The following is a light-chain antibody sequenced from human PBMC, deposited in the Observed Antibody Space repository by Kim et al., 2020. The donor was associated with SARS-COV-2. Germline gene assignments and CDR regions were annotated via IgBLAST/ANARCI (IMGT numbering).Light chain of an antibody. CDR2: LEGSGSY. V-gene: IGLV4-60*03. CDR1: SGHSSYI. CDR3: ETWDSNTRV. J-gene: IGLJ3*02. Sequence: QRVLTQSSSASASLGSSVKLTCTLSSGHSSYIIAWHQQQPGKAPRYLMKLEGSGSYNKGSGVPDRFSGSSSGADRYLTISNLQSEDEADYYCETWDSNTRVFGGGTQLTVL.